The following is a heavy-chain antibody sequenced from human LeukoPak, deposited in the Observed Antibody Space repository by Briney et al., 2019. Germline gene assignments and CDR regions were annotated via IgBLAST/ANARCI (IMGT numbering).Heavy chain of an antibody. Sequence: GESLKISCKSSGYIFTTYWIGWVRQMPGKGLEWMGIIYPGDSDTRYSPSFQGQVTISADKSISTAYLQWSSLKASDTAMYYCARLLRDYSVDYWGQGTLVTVSS. CDR1: GYIFTTYW. D-gene: IGHD4-11*01. J-gene: IGHJ4*02. V-gene: IGHV5-51*01. CDR3: ARLLRDYSVDY. CDR2: IYPGDSDT.